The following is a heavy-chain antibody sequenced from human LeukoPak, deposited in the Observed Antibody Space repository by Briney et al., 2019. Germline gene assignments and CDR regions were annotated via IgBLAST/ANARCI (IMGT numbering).Heavy chain of an antibody. CDR1: GYTFTSYA. D-gene: IGHD1-26*01. J-gene: IGHJ3*02. Sequence: ASVKVSCKASGYTFTSYAMNWVRQATGQGLEWMGWMNPNSGNTGYAQKFQGRVTITRNTSISTAYMELSSLRSEDTAVYYCARGGVGGDAFDIWGQGTMVTVSS. CDR3: ARGGVGGDAFDI. CDR2: MNPNSGNT. V-gene: IGHV1-8*03.